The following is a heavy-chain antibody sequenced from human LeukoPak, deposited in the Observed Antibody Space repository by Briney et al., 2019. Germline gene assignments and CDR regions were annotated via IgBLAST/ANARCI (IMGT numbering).Heavy chain of an antibody. CDR2: IYSGGST. J-gene: IGHJ3*02. V-gene: IGHV3-53*01. CDR3: AREGLYSSSWSDDAFDI. Sequence: GGSLRLSCAASGFTVSSNYMSWVRQAPGKGLEWVSVIYSGGSTYYADSVKGRFTISRDNAKNSLYLQMNSLRDEDTAVYYCAREGLYSSSWSDDAFDIWGQGTMVTVSS. CDR1: GFTVSSNY. D-gene: IGHD6-13*01.